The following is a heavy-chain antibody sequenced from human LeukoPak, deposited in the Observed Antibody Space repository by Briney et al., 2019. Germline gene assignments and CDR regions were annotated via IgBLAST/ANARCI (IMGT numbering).Heavy chain of an antibody. CDR2: IIPILGIA. V-gene: IGHV1-69*04. J-gene: IGHJ3*02. Sequence: SVKVSCKASGGTLSSYAISWVRQAPGQGLEWMGRIIPILGIANYAQKFQGRVTITADKSTSTAYMELSSLRSEDTAVYYCARSFDILTGVDAFDIWGQGTMVTVSS. D-gene: IGHD3-9*01. CDR1: GGTLSSYA. CDR3: ARSFDILTGVDAFDI.